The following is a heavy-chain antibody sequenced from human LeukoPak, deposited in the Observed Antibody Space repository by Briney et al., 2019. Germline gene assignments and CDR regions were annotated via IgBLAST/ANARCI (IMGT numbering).Heavy chain of an antibody. D-gene: IGHD6-13*01. CDR3: TRDLGLAANVY. Sequence: GGSLRLSCAASGFTFSTYWMSWVRETPEKGVECVANIKQDGSEKYYVDSVKGRFTISRDNAKNSLYLQMDGLTAEDTAVYYCTRDLGLAANVYWGQGTLVTVSS. CDR1: GFTFSTYW. J-gene: IGHJ4*02. CDR2: IKQDGSEK. V-gene: IGHV3-7*01.